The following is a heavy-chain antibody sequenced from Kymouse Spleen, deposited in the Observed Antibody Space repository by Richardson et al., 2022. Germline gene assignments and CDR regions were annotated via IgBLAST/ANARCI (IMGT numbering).Heavy chain of an antibody. CDR2: IYYSGST. J-gene: IGHJ5*02. CDR1: GGSISSSSYY. D-gene: IGHD6-6*01. V-gene: IGHV4-39*01. CDR3: ARQGIAARFNWFDP. Sequence: QLQLQESGPGLVKPSETLSLTCTVSGGSISSSSYYWGWIRQPPGKGLEWIGSIYYSGSTYYNPSLKSRVTISVDTSKNQFSLKLSSVTAADTAVYYCARQGIAARFNWFDPWGQGTLVTVSS.